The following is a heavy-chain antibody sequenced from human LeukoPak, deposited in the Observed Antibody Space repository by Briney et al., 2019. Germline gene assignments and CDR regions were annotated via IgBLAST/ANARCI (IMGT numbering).Heavy chain of an antibody. CDR1: GFTFGTYW. D-gene: IGHD2-21*02. J-gene: IGHJ4*02. Sequence: GGSLRLSCATSGFTFGTYWMTWVRQAPGTGLEWVANINPDGSGTFYVGSVKGRFTISRDNAKNSLYPHMNSLRAEDTAIYHCARDPDYGDPGPFFDYWGQGALVTVSS. CDR3: ARDPDYGDPGPFFDY. V-gene: IGHV3-7*03. CDR2: INPDGSGT.